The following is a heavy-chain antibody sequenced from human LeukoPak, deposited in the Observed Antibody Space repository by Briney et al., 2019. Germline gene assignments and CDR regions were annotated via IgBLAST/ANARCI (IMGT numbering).Heavy chain of an antibody. CDR3: ARDPGGVGATSADDY. Sequence: GGSLRLSCAASGFRFSNFGMSWVRQSPGKGLELVSAITGSGRSTYSADSVKGRFTVSRDNSKNTLYLQMNSLRAEDTAVYYCARDPGGVGATSADDYWGQGTLVTVSS. D-gene: IGHD1-26*01. CDR2: ITGSGRST. J-gene: IGHJ4*02. CDR1: GFRFSNFG. V-gene: IGHV3-23*01.